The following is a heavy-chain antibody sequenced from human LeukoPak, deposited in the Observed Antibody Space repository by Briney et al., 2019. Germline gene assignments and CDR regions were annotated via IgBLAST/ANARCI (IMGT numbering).Heavy chain of an antibody. Sequence: ASVTVSCTASGYTFTGYYMHWVRQAPGQGLEWMGWINPNSGGTNYAQKFQGWVTMTRDTSISTAYMELSRLRSDDTAVYYCARGSGYSSSWYKYWGQGTLVTVSS. CDR2: INPNSGGT. D-gene: IGHD6-13*01. J-gene: IGHJ4*02. V-gene: IGHV1-2*04. CDR3: ARGSGYSSSWYKY. CDR1: GYTFTGYY.